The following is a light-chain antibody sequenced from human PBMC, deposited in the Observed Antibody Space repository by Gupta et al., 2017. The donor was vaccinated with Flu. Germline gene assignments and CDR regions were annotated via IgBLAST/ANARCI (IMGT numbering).Light chain of an antibody. J-gene: IGKJ3*01. V-gene: IGKV1-39*01. Sequence: DIQMTQSPSSLSASVGDRVSITCRASQSISYYLNWYQQKPGEAPKLLIYAASDLQSGVPSRFSGSESGTDFTLTINTLQPEDFATYYCQQSYSTPFTFGPGTQVDIK. CDR1: QSISYY. CDR3: QQSYSTPFT. CDR2: AAS.